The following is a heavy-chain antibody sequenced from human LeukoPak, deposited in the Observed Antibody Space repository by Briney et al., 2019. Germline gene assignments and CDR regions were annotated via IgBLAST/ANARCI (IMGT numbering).Heavy chain of an antibody. V-gene: IGHV4-59*01. Sequence: SETLSLTCTVSGGSISSYYWSWIRQPPGKGLEWIGCIYYSGSTNYNPSLKSRVTISVDTSKNQFSLKLSSVTAADTAVYYCARDGAGIDYWGQGTLVTVSS. CDR2: IYYSGST. D-gene: IGHD1-26*01. CDR1: GGSISSYY. CDR3: ARDGAGIDY. J-gene: IGHJ4*02.